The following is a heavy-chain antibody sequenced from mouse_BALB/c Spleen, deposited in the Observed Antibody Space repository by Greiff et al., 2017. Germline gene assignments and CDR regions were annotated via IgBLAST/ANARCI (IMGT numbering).Heavy chain of an antibody. CDR3: ARPLNYSFLYPLAY. CDR1: GFAFSSYD. Sequence: EVKVVESGGGLVKPGGSLKLSCAASGFAFSSYDMSWVRQTPEKRLEWVAYISSGGGSTYYPDTVKGRFTISRDNAKNTLYLQMSSLKSEDTAMYYVARPLNYSFLYPLAYGGKGTPATVSS. CDR2: ISSGGGST. D-gene: IGHD2-12*01. J-gene: IGHJ4*01. V-gene: IGHV5-12-1*01.